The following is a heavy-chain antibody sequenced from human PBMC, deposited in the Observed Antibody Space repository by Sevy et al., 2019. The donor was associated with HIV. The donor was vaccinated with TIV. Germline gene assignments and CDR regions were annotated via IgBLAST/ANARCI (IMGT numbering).Heavy chain of an antibody. V-gene: IGHV4-39*01. J-gene: IGHJ4*02. CDR3: ARHLEIAARPKGYFDY. CDR1: GGSISSSSYY. D-gene: IGHD6-6*01. Sequence: SETLSLTCTVSGGSISSSSYYWGWIRQPPGKGLEWIGSIYYSGSTYYNPSLKCRVTISVDTSKNQFSLKLSSVTAADTAVYYCARHLEIAARPKGYFDYWGQGTLVTVSS. CDR2: IYYSGST.